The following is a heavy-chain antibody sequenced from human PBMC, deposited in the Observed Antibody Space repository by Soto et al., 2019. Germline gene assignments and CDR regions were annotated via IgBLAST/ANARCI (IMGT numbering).Heavy chain of an antibody. Sequence: EVQLLESGGGLVQPGGSLRLSCAASGFTFSSYAMSWVRQAPGKGLEWVSAISGSGGSTYYADSVKGRFTISRDNSNNTLYLQMNSLIAEDTAVYYCAKGASSNGLWFGAFYYWGQGTLVTVSS. CDR2: ISGSGGST. CDR3: AKGASSNGLWFGAFYY. CDR1: GFTFSSYA. J-gene: IGHJ4*02. D-gene: IGHD3-10*01. V-gene: IGHV3-23*01.